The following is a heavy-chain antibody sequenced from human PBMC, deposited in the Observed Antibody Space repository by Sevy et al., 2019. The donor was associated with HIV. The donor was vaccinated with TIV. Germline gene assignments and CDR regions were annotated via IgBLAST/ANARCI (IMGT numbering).Heavy chain of an antibody. CDR3: ARVGKVIATLDY. D-gene: IGHD2-21*01. CDR2: IYYSGST. J-gene: IGHJ4*02. CDR1: GGSVSSGSYY. V-gene: IGHV4-61*01. Sequence: SETLSLTCTVSGGSVSSGSYYWSWIRQPPGKGLEWIGYIYYSGSTNYNPSLKSRVTISVDTSKNQFSLKLSSVNAADTAVYYCARVGKVIATLDYWGQGTLVTVSS.